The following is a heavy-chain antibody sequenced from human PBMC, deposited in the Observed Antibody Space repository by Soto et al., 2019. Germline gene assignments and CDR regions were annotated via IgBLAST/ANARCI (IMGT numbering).Heavy chain of an antibody. CDR2: IGSSGGTI. D-gene: IGHD3-3*01. J-gene: IGHJ4*02. V-gene: IGHV3-48*03. CDR1: TFPISKLD. Sequence: GGSLRLSSAAYTFPISKLDLNSVRQTPGKGVEWVSYIGSSGGTIYYAESVKGRFTSYRDNAYNILYLQMNSLRAEDTAVYYCARDWSRLLNYWGQGTLVT. CDR3: ARDWSRLLNY.